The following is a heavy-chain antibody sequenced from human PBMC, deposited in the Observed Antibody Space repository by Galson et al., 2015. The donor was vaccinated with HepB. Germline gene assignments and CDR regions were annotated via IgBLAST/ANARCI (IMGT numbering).Heavy chain of an antibody. D-gene: IGHD3-3*01. V-gene: IGHV2-5*02. CDR2: IYWDVDK. J-gene: IGHJ4*02. Sequence: PALVKPTQTLTLTCTFSGFSLSTSGVGVGWIRQPPGKALEWLALIYWDVDKRYSPSLKSRLTITKDTSKNQVVLTMTNMDPVDTATYYCARTDFWSGYPPRFDYWGQGTLVTVSS. CDR1: GFSLSTSGVG. CDR3: ARTDFWSGYPPRFDY.